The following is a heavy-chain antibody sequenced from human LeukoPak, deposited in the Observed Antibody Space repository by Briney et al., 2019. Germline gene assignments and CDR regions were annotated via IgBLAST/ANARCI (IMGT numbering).Heavy chain of an antibody. CDR2: INHSGST. D-gene: IGHD5-18*01. Sequence: SETLSLTCAVYGGSFSGYYWSWIRQPPGKGLEWIGEINHSGSTNYNPSLKSRVTISVDTSKNQFSLKLSSVTAADTAVYYCARGEYSYALFSWGQGTLVTGSS. CDR1: GGSFSGYY. J-gene: IGHJ4*01. V-gene: IGHV4-34*01. CDR3: ARGEYSYALFS.